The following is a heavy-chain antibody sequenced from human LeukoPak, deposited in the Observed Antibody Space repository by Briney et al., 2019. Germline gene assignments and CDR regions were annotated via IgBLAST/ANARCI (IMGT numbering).Heavy chain of an antibody. J-gene: IGHJ6*04. V-gene: IGHV3-66*01. CDR1: SLTVSNNY. CDR3: AELGITMIGGV. CDR2: IYSDGST. D-gene: IGHD3-10*02. Sequence: PGGSLRLSCAASSLTVSNNYMSWVRQAPGKGLEWVSVIYSDGSTYYADSVKGRFTISRDNAKNSLYLQMNSLRAEDTAVYYCAELGITMIGGVWGKGTTVTISS.